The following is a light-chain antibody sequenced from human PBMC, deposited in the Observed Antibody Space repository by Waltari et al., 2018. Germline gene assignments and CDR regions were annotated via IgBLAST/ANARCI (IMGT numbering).Light chain of an antibody. V-gene: IGLV1-51*02. J-gene: IGLJ7*01. CDR2: ENT. CDR3: GTWDSSLSGAV. Sequence: QSVLTQPPSVSAAPGQRVTISCSGGSSNIGNNYVSWYRQFPGTAPKLLIYENTERPSWIPGRLSGSKSCTSATVDITGLQAGDEADYYCGTWDSSLSGAVFGGGTHLTVL. CDR1: SSNIGNNY.